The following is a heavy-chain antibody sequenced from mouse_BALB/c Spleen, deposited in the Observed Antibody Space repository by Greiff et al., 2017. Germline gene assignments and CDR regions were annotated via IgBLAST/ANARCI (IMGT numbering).Heavy chain of an antibody. CDR2: IYPSDSYT. CDR1: GYTFTSYW. J-gene: IGHJ4*01. CDR3: TRYYGSREAMDY. V-gene: IGHV1-69*02. D-gene: IGHD1-1*01. Sequence: VQLQQPGAELVRPGASVKLSCKASGYTFTSYWINWVKQRPGQGLEWIGNIYPSDSYTNYNQKFKDKATLTVDKSSSTAYMQLSSPTSEDSAVFYCTRYYGSREAMDYWGQGTSVTVSS.